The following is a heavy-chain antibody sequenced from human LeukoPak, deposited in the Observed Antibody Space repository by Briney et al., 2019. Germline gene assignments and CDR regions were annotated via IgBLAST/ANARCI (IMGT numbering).Heavy chain of an antibody. Sequence: GASVTVSCTASGGTFSIYAISWVRQAPGQGLEWMGGIIPIFGTANYAQKFQGRVTITADESTSTAYMELSSLRSEDTAVYYCARDNPDGEGHYWGQGTLVTVSS. CDR3: ARDNPDGEGHY. CDR2: IIPIFGTA. V-gene: IGHV1-69*01. D-gene: IGHD4-17*01. CDR1: GGTFSIYA. J-gene: IGHJ4*02.